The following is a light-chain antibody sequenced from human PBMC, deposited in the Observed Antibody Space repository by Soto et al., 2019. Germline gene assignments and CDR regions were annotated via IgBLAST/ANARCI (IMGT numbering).Light chain of an antibody. J-gene: IGLJ1*01. CDR2: DVS. V-gene: IGLV2-14*01. CDR1: SSDVGGYNY. CDR3: SSYTSSSTLEGV. Sequence: QSAVPQPASVSGSPGQSITISCTGTSSDVGGYNYVSWYQQHPGKAPKLMIYDVSNRPSGVSNRFSGSKSGNTASLTISGLQAEDEADYYCSSYTSSSTLEGVFGTGTKVTVL.